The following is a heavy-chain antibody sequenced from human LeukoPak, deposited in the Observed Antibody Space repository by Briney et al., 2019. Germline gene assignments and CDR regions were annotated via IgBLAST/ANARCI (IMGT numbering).Heavy chain of an antibody. CDR3: AKGKYSSGGVPDY. V-gene: IGHV3-23*01. D-gene: IGHD6-19*01. CDR2: ISGGGEST. Sequence: PGGSLRLSCVASEFTFSSHAMNWVRQAPGKGLEWVSSISGGGESTYYADSVKGRFTVSRDNSKNTLYLQINSLRGGDTAVYYCAKGKYSSGGVPDYWGQGTLVTVSS. CDR1: EFTFSSHA. J-gene: IGHJ4*02.